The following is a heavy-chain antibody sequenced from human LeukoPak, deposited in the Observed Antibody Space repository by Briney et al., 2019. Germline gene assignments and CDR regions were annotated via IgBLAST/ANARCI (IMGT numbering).Heavy chain of an antibody. CDR1: GFSHRNFD. V-gene: IGHV3-30*18. Sequence: SGGSLRLSCNAPGFSHRNFDMHGVRQAPGKGLEWVAHISYDGSNRYYIDSVKGRFTISRDSSKNTLYLEMNSLRAEDTAAYYCAKSPVIQQCIGYSYDVRGQGTLVTVSS. CDR3: AKSPVIQQCIGYSYDV. CDR2: ISYDGSNR. J-gene: IGHJ4*02. D-gene: IGHD3-22*01.